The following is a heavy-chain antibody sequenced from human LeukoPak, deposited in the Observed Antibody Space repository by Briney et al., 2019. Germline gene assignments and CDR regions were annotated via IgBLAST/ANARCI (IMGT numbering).Heavy chain of an antibody. D-gene: IGHD4-23*01. CDR3: ARVDDGGHDSPYYYYGMDV. CDR2: INPNSGGT. V-gene: IGHV1-2*02. Sequence: ASVKVSCKASGYTFTGYYMHWVRQAPGQGLEWMGWINPNSGGTNYAQKFQGRVTMTRDTSISTAYMELSRLRSDDTAVYYCARVDDGGHDSPYYYYGMDVWGQGTTVTVSS. CDR1: GYTFTGYY. J-gene: IGHJ6*02.